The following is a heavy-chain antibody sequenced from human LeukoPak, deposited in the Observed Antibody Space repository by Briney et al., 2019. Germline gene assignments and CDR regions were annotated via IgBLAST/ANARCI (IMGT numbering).Heavy chain of an antibody. CDR3: ARASRFGVVLY. CDR2: IKQDGSEK. D-gene: IGHD3-3*01. J-gene: IGHJ4*02. Sequence: GGSLRLSCAASGFTFSSYWMSWVRQAPGKGLEWVANIKQDGSEKYYVDSVKGRFTISRDNAKNSLYLQMNSLRAEDTAEYYCARASRFGVVLYWGQGTLVTVSS. V-gene: IGHV3-7*01. CDR1: GFTFSSYW.